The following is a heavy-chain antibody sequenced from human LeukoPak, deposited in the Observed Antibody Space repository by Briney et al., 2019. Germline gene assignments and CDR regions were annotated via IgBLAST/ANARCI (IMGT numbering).Heavy chain of an antibody. CDR3: AKDRYSNYGNWFDP. D-gene: IGHD4-11*01. J-gene: IGHJ5*02. CDR1: GFTFSTYA. Sequence: PGGSLRLSCAASGFTFSTYAMSWVRQAPGKGLEWVSTISGSGGSTYYADSVRGRFTISRDNSKNTLYLQMISLRAEDTAVYYCAKDRYSNYGNWFDPWGQGTLVTVFS. V-gene: IGHV3-23*01. CDR2: ISGSGGST.